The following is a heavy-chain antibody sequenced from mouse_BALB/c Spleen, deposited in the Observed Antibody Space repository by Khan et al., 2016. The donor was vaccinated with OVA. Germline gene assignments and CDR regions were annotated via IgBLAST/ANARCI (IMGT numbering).Heavy chain of an antibody. CDR2: IDPFSGGT. V-gene: IGHV1S135*01. CDR3: TRNGLAAWFAY. J-gene: IGHJ3*01. CDR1: GYSFANYY. D-gene: IGHD2-2*01. Sequence: EVQLQESGPELMKPGASVKISCKASGYSFANYYIHWVIQSHGKSLEWLGYIDPFSGGTTYNQKFKGKATLSVDKSSSTAYIHLSNLTSEVAAVYSSTRNGLAAWFAYWGQGTFVTVSS.